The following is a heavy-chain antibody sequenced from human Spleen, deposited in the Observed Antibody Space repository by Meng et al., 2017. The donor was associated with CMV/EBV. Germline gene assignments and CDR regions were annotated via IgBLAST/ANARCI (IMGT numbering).Heavy chain of an antibody. D-gene: IGHD5-12*01. V-gene: IGHV1-69*05. CDR2: IIPIFGTA. Sequence: SVKVSCKASGYTFTGYYMHWVRQAPGQGLEWMGGIIPIFGTANYAQKFQGRVTITTDESTSTAYMELSSLRSEDTAVYYCARAMGGYSGYHYYYGMDVWGQGTTVTVSS. CDR1: GYTFTGYY. J-gene: IGHJ6*02. CDR3: ARAMGGYSGYHYYYGMDV.